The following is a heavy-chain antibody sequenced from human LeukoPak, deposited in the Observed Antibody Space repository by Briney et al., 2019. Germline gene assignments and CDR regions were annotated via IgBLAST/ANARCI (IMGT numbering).Heavy chain of an antibody. CDR2: IIPIFGTA. CDR3: ARSSYYYESSGYFDY. J-gene: IGHJ4*02. CDR1: GGTFSSYA. V-gene: IGHV1-69*05. Sequence: SVKVSCKASGGTFSSYAISWVRHAPGQGLEWMGRIIPIFGTANYAQKFQGRVTITTDESTRTAYMELSSLRSEDTAVYYCARSSYYYESSGYFDYWGQGTLVTVSS. D-gene: IGHD3-22*01.